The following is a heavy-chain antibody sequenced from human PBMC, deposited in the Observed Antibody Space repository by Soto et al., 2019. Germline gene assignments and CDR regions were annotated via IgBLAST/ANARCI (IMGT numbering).Heavy chain of an antibody. CDR2: IFYSGRT. CDR3: AGMTFGIAAASDGSSNWFGA. Sequence: SETLSLTCTVSGGSISNPSYYWGWLRPPPGQGLEGIGDIFYSGRTYYSPSLKSRLTIPVDTCNQQFSPKLPPVTAADTAVYFCAGMTFGIAAASDGSSNWFGAWGPGTMVTVSS. J-gene: IGHJ5*02. D-gene: IGHD3-16*01. CDR1: GGSISNPSYY. V-gene: IGHV4-39*01.